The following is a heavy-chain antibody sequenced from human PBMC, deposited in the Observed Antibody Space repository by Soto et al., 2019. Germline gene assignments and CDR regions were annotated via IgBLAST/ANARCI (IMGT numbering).Heavy chain of an antibody. V-gene: IGHV1-8*01. D-gene: IGHD5-18*01. J-gene: IGHJ4*02. Sequence: QVQLVQSGAEVKKPGASVKVSCKASGYTFTSYDINWVRQATGQGLEWMGWMNPNTGNTAYAQKFQGRVTMTRNTTMSTADMGLSRRRSEDTAVYYCARERSYGLVYWGQGTLVTVSS. CDR3: ARERSYGLVY. CDR1: GYTFTSYD. CDR2: MNPNTGNT.